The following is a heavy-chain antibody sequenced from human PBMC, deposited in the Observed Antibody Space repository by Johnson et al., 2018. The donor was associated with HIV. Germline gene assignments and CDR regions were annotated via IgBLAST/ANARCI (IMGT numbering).Heavy chain of an antibody. V-gene: IGHV3-74*03. J-gene: IGHJ3*01. Sequence: VQLVESGGGVVRPGGSLRLSCAASGFTFSSYAMHWVRQAPGKGLVWVARIYSDGSDTAYADSVKGRFTISRDNAKKTLYLQMNSLRAEDTAVYYCARKQWLEIPSDAFDVWGQGTMVTVSS. CDR1: GFTFSSYA. D-gene: IGHD6-19*01. CDR3: ARKQWLEIPSDAFDV. CDR2: IYSDGSDT.